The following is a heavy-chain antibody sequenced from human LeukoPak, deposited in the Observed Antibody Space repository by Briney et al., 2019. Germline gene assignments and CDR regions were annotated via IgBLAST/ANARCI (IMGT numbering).Heavy chain of an antibody. CDR3: ASPLGDNAFDI. Sequence: GGSLRLSCAASGFTFSSYGMHWVRQTPGKGLEWVAVIWYDGSNKYYADSVKGRFTISRDNSKNTLYLQMNSLRAEDTAVYYCASPLGDNAFDIWAKGQWSPSLQ. CDR1: GFTFSSYG. V-gene: IGHV3-33*01. D-gene: IGHD5-24*01. J-gene: IGHJ3*02. CDR2: IWYDGSNK.